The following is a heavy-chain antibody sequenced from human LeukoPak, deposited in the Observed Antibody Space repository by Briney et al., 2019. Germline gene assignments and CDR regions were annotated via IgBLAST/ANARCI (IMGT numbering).Heavy chain of an antibody. D-gene: IGHD5-18*01. V-gene: IGHV4-39*01. CDR2: IYYGGST. Sequence: SETLSLTCTVSGGSISSSSYYWGWIRQPPGKGLEWIGSIYYGGSTYYNPSLKSRVTISVDTSKNQFSLKLSSVTAADTAVYYCASSLFTAMVYHWGQGTLVTVSS. CDR1: GGSISSSSYY. J-gene: IGHJ5*02. CDR3: ASSLFTAMVYH.